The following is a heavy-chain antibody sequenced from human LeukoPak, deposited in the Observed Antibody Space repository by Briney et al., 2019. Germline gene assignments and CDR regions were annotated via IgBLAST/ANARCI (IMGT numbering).Heavy chain of an antibody. D-gene: IGHD3-10*01. CDR1: GYTFTGYY. CDR2: INPNSGGT. Sequence: ASVKVSCKASGYTFTGYYMHWVRQAPGRGLEWMGWINPNSGGTNYAQKFQGRVTMTRDTSISTAYMELSRLRSDDTAVYYCARTSQLLWFGESFDYWAREPWSPSPQ. J-gene: IGHJ4*02. V-gene: IGHV1-2*02. CDR3: ARTSQLLWFGESFDY.